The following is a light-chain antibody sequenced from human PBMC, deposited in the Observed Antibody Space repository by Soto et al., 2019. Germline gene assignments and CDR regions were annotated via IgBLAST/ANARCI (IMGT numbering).Light chain of an antibody. Sequence: EIVMTQSPATLSVSPGERATLSCRASQSVSSNLAWYQQKPCQAPRLLIYGASTRATGIPATFSGSVCGTEVSLPISSLQSEDFAVYYCQQYNNWPSSTFGQGNKLEIK. CDR1: QSVSSN. J-gene: IGKJ2*01. CDR2: GAS. V-gene: IGKV3-15*01. CDR3: QQYNNWPSST.